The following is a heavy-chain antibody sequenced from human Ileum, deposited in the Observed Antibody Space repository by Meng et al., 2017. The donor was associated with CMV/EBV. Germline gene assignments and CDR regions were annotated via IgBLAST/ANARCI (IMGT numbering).Heavy chain of an antibody. CDR2: INLDNSNI. D-gene: IGHD6-19*01. CDR3: ARRRGSVPDSLDV. CDR1: GYTFSTYG. V-gene: IGHV1-18*01. Sequence: ASVKVSCKASGYTFSTYGISWVRQAPGQGLEWVAWINLDNSNIKYAQKFQGRVSVTTDTSTSTAYMELRNLRADDTAVYYCARRRGSVPDSLDVWGQGTMVTVSS. J-gene: IGHJ6*02.